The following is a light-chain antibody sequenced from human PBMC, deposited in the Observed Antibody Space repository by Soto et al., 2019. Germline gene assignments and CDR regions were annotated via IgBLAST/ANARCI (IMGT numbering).Light chain of an antibody. J-gene: IGKJ1*01. CDR2: DAS. Sequence: EILLTQSPATMSLSPGSRSPLSCRASQSVSSYLAWYQQKPGQSPSLLIYDASNRATGLPARFRGSGSGTDFTLTISSLEPEDFAVYYRQPRSHRVTFGTGTKVDIK. CDR3: QPRSHRVT. CDR1: QSVSSY. V-gene: IGKV3-11*01.